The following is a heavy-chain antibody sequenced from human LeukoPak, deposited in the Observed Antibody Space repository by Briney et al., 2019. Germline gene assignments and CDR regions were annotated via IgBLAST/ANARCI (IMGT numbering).Heavy chain of an antibody. D-gene: IGHD6-6*01. CDR2: IYTSGST. V-gene: IGHV4-61*02. Sequence: PSEILSLTCTVSGSSISSGSYYWSWIRQPAGKGLEWIGRIYTSGSTNYNPSLKSRVTISVDTSKNQFSLKLSSVTAADTAVYYCARVYRQLGAFDYWGQGTLVTVSS. CDR1: GSSISSGSYY. J-gene: IGHJ4*02. CDR3: ARVYRQLGAFDY.